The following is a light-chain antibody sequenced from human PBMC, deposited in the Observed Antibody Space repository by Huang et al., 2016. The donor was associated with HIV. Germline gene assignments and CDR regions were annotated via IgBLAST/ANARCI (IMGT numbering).Light chain of an antibody. J-gene: IGKJ2*01. V-gene: IGKV1-33*01. Sequence: DIQMTQSPSSLSASVGDRVTITCQASQDISNYLNWYQQKPGKAPKLVIDDAFNLQTVVPSRFSGSGFGTDFTLTISSLQPEDVATYYCQQYDIMYSFGQGTKLEIK. CDR2: DAF. CDR3: QQYDIMYS. CDR1: QDISNY.